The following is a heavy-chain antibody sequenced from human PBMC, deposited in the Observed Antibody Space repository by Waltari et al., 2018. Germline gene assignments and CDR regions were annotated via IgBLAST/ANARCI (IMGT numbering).Heavy chain of an antibody. CDR3: ARFSHKDY. V-gene: IGHV3-53*01. CDR2: IYSGGNA. J-gene: IGHJ4*02. CDR1: GFTVSNNY. Sequence: EVQLVESGGGLIQPGGSLRLSCAASGFTVSNNYMSWVRQAPGKGLEWVSVIYSGGNAYYADAVEGQFTISRDNSKNTVYLQMNSLRAEDTALYYCARFSHKDYWGQGILVTVSS.